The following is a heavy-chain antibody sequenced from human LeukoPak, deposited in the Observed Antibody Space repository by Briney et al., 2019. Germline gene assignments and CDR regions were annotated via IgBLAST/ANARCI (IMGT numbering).Heavy chain of an antibody. D-gene: IGHD4-17*01. CDR2: ISHSGST. CDR3: ARHDYGDYVNYYYYMDV. V-gene: IGHV4-38-2*02. CDR1: GYSISSGYY. J-gene: IGHJ6*03. Sequence: SETLSLTCTVSGYSISSGYYWGWIRQSPGKGLEWIGTISHSGSTYYNPSPKSRVTISVDTSKNQFSLKLSSVTAADTAVYYCARHDYGDYVNYYYYMDVWGKGTTVTISS.